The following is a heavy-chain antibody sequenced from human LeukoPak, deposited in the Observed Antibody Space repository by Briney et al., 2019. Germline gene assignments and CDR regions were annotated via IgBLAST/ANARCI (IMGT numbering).Heavy chain of an antibody. CDR3: ARAGGFSDGYCYYMDV. V-gene: IGHV3-20*04. J-gene: IGHJ6*03. CDR2: INCNGGRK. CDR1: GFTFDGYG. Sequence: PGGSLRLSCAASGFTFDGYGMSWVRQTPGKGLECVSSINCNGGRKAYADSVKGRFTISRDNTNNSLYLQMNGLRAEDTALYYCARAGGFSDGYCYYMDVWGKGTTVTVSS. D-gene: IGHD5-18*01.